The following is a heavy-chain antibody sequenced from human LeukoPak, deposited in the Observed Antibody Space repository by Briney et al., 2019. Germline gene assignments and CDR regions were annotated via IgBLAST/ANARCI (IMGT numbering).Heavy chain of an antibody. CDR3: AREVRNMDDWFPLAGWFDP. Sequence: SQTLSLTCTVSGGSISSGGDYWSWIRQPPGKGLEWIGYIYYSGSTNYNPSLKSRVTISVDTSKNQFSLKLSSVTAADTAVYYCAREVRNMDDWFPLAGWFDPWGQGNLVTVSS. J-gene: IGHJ5*02. V-gene: IGHV4-61*08. CDR1: GGSISSGGDY. D-gene: IGHD2/OR15-2a*01. CDR2: IYYSGST.